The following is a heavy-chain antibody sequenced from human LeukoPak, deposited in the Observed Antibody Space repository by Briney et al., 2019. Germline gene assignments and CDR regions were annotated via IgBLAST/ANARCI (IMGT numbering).Heavy chain of an antibody. J-gene: IGHJ2*01. CDR1: GYTFTAYF. CDR3: AADMATTNYWYFDL. V-gene: IGHV1-2*02. CDR2: INPNSGGT. Sequence: GASVRVSCKASGYTFTAYFIHWVRQAPGQGLEWMGWINPNSGGTNYAQKFQGRVTMTRDTSISTAYMELSRLRSDDTAVYYCAADMATTNYWYFDLWGRGTLVTVSS. D-gene: IGHD5-24*01.